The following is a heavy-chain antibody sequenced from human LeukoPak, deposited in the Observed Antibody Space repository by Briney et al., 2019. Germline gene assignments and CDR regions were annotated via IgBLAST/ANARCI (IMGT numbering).Heavy chain of an antibody. Sequence: PGRSLRLSCAASGFTFDDYAMHWVRQAPGKGLEWVSGISWNSGSIGYADSVKGRFTISRDDAKNSLYLQMNSLIAEDTALYYXXKAXXXXXXXXXXXXXYWGQGTLVTVSS. CDR1: GFTFDDYA. V-gene: IGHV3-9*01. CDR2: ISWNSGSI. CDR3: XKAXXXXXXXXXXXXXY. J-gene: IGHJ4*02.